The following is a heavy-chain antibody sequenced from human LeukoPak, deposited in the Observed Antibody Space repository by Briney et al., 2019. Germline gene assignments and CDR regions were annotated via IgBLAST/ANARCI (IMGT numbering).Heavy chain of an antibody. Sequence: ASVKVSCKASGGTFSRYAISWVRQAPGQGLDWMGGIIPIFGTANYAQKFQGRVTITADESTSTAYMEVSSLRSEDTAVYYCARAYSGYDFLDYWGQGILVTVSS. D-gene: IGHD5-12*01. CDR1: GGTFSRYA. J-gene: IGHJ4*02. CDR2: IIPIFGTA. V-gene: IGHV1-69*13. CDR3: ARAYSGYDFLDY.